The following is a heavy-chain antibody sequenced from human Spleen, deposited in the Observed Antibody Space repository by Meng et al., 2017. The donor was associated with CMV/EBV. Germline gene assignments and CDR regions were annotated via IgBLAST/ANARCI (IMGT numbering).Heavy chain of an antibody. D-gene: IGHD2-8*01. CDR3: AHNSARMFYANYFDY. Sequence: SGPTLVQPTQTLSLTYIFSGFSLRALGVAVGWIRQPPGKAREWLALIYWNDAKHYSPSLNTRLTITKDTSKHQVVLTMTNMDPVDNATYHCAHNSARMFYANYFDYLGQGTLVTVPQ. V-gene: IGHV2-5*01. CDR2: IYWNDAK. J-gene: IGHJ4*02. CDR1: GFSLRALGVA.